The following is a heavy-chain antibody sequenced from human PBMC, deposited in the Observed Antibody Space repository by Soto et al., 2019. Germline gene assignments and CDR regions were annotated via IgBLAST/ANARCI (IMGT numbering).Heavy chain of an antibody. J-gene: IGHJ4*02. CDR1: GFTFSSYE. Sequence: SGGSLRLSCAASGFTFSSYEMNWVRQAPGKGLEWVSYISSSGSAKYYADSVKGRFTISRDNAKNSLYLQMNSLRAEDTAVYYCVRRYCSSTSCTFDYWGQGTLVTVSS. D-gene: IGHD2-2*01. CDR2: ISSSGSAK. CDR3: VRRYCSSTSCTFDY. V-gene: IGHV3-48*03.